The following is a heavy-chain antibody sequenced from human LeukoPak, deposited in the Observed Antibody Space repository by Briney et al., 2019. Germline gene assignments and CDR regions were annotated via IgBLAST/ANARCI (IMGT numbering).Heavy chain of an antibody. CDR2: TYYNGNT. V-gene: IGHV4-39*01. Sequence: PSETLSLTCAVSGGSISSSGYYWAWIRPPPGRGLEWIATTYYNGNTYYNPSLKSRVTISIDTSKNQLSLKLISVTAADTAVYYCARLTPSPAFDYWGQGTLVTVSS. J-gene: IGHJ4*02. CDR1: GGSISSSGYY. CDR3: ARLTPSPAFDY.